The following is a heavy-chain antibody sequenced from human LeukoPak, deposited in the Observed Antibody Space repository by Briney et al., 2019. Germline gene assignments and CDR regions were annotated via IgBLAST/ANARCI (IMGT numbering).Heavy chain of an antibody. CDR2: IIPIFGTA. CDR1: GGTFSSYA. CDR3: AKGLSTVTFLDY. J-gene: IGHJ4*02. V-gene: IGHV1-69*13. D-gene: IGHD4-17*01. Sequence: ASVKVSCKASGGTFSSYAISWVRQAPGQGLEWMGGIIPIFGTANYAQKFQGRVTITADESTSTAYMELSSLRSEDTAVYYCAKGLSTVTFLDYWGQGTLVTVSS.